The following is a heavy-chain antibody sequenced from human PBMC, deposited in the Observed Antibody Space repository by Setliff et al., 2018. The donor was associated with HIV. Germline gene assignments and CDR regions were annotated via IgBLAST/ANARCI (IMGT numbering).Heavy chain of an antibody. CDR2: INHSGST. D-gene: IGHD6-13*01. CDR3: AAASSWDPLLDY. CDR1: GGSFSGYY. Sequence: SETLSLTCAVYGGSFSGYYWSWIRQPPGKGLEWIGEINHSGSTNYNPSLKSRVTISVDTSMDQFSLKLNSVTAADTAVYYCAAASSWDPLLDYWGQGTLGTVSS. V-gene: IGHV4-34*01. J-gene: IGHJ4*02.